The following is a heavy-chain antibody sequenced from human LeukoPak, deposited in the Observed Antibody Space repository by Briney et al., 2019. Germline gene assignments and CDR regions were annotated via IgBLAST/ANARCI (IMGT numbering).Heavy chain of an antibody. CDR3: ARDRSRDGYNLAY. CDR2: IYYSGST. CDR1: GGSISSYY. V-gene: IGHV4-59*01. Sequence: SETLSLTCTVSGGSISSYYWSLIRQPPGKGLKWIGYIYYSGSTNYNPSLKSRVTISLDTSKNQFSLKLSSVTAADTAVYYCARDRSRDGYNLAYWGQGTLVTVSS. D-gene: IGHD5-24*01. J-gene: IGHJ4*02.